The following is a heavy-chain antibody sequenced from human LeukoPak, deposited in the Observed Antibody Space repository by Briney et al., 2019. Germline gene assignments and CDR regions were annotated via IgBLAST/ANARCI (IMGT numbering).Heavy chain of an antibody. CDR1: GYTFTSYD. Sequence: ASVKVSCKASGYTFTSYDINWVRQATGQGLEWMGWMNPNSGNTGYAQKFQGRVTMTRNTSISTAYMELSRLGSDDTAVYYCATLGEDKTDTPFDYWGQGTLVTVSS. J-gene: IGHJ4*02. V-gene: IGHV1-8*01. CDR2: MNPNSGNT. CDR3: ATLGEDKTDTPFDY. D-gene: IGHD3-16*01.